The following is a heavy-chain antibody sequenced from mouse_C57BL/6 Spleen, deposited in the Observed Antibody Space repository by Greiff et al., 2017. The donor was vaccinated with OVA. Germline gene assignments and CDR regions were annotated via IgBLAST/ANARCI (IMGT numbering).Heavy chain of an antibody. CDR3: ARSPSFITFDY. Sequence: EVKLVESGGGLVQPGGSLSLSCAASGFTFTDYYMSWVRQPPGKALEWLGFIRNKANGYTTEYSASVKGRFTISRDNSQSILYLQMNALRAEDSATYYCARSPSFITFDYWGQGTTLTVSS. CDR1: GFTFTDYY. V-gene: IGHV7-3*01. CDR2: IRNKANGYTT. J-gene: IGHJ2*01. D-gene: IGHD1-1*01.